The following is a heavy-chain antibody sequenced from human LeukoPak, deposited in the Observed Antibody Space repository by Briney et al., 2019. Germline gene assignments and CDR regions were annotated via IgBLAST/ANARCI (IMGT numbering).Heavy chain of an antibody. D-gene: IGHD5-12*01. CDR2: IKNDGSDK. Sequence: GGSLRLSCEASGFSFSSSWMTWVRQAPGKGLEWVATIKNDGSDKYYVDSVKGRFTLSRDNAKNSLYLQMNSLRVEDTAVYYCADFGYTDGGQGTLVTLSS. J-gene: IGHJ4*02. CDR3: ADFGYTD. V-gene: IGHV3-7*01. CDR1: GFSFSSSW.